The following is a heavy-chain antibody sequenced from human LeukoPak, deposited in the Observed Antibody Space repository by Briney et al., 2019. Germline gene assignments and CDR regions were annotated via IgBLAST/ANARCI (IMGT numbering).Heavy chain of an antibody. J-gene: IGHJ4*02. CDR2: ISYDGSNK. D-gene: IGHD6-19*01. Sequence: GRSLRLSCAASGFTFSSYGMHWVRQAPGKGLEWVAVISYDGSNKYYADSVKGRFTISRDNSKNTLYLQMNSLRSEDTAVYYCARDPPYSSGLFDYWGQGTLVTVSS. CDR1: GFTFSSYG. V-gene: IGHV3-30*03. CDR3: ARDPPYSSGLFDY.